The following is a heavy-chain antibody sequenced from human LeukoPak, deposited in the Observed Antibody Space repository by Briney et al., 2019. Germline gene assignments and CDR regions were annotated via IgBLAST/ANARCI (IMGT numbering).Heavy chain of an antibody. CDR1: GFSFESYG. CDR2: ITFSGRDE. Sequence: PGGSLRLSCATFGFSFESYGLHWVRQAPGKGLEWVTFITFSGRDENYADSVRGRFTISRDNSKNTVYLQMNSLRPDDTGIYYCVKDCGLGGSRDYWGQGTLVTVSS. D-gene: IGHD1-26*01. J-gene: IGHJ4*02. CDR3: VKDCGLGGSRDY. V-gene: IGHV3-30*02.